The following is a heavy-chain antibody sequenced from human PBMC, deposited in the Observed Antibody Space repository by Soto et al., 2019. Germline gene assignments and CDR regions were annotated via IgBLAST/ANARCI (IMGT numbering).Heavy chain of an antibody. CDR3: ATGLYAYGEKGYCYDGMDV. J-gene: IGHJ6*02. Sequence: EVQLVEAGGGLVKPGGSLRLSCAASGFTFSNAWMNCVRQAPGKGLEWVGRSKSKTDGGTTDYAAPVKGRFTISRDNSKNTLYQKMNSLKTDDTAVYYCATGLYAYGEKGYCYDGMDVWGQGTTVTVSS. CDR2: SKSKTDGGTT. V-gene: IGHV3-15*07. D-gene: IGHD3-16*01. CDR1: GFTFSNAW.